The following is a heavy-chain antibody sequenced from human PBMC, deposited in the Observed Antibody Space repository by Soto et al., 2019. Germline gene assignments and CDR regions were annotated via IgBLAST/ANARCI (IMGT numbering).Heavy chain of an antibody. CDR1: GFTFSSYA. Sequence: EVQLLESGGGLVQPGGSLRLSCAASGFTFSSYAMSWVRQAPGKGLEWVSAISGSGGSTYYADSVKGRFTISRDNSKNTLYLQMTSLRAEDTAVYYCAKDSFLEWLIPPYYFDYWCQGTLVTVSS. CDR3: AKDSFLEWLIPPYYFDY. J-gene: IGHJ4*02. V-gene: IGHV3-23*01. CDR2: ISGSGGST. D-gene: IGHD3-3*01.